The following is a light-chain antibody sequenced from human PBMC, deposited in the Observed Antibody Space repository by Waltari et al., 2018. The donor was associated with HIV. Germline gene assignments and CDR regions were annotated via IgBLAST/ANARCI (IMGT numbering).Light chain of an antibody. V-gene: IGKV3-20*01. CDR1: QSVTSSH. CDR3: HQYAASPRT. J-gene: IGKJ2*01. CDR2: DAS. Sequence: EIVLTQSPGTLSLSPGEGATLSCRASQSVTSSHLAWYQQRPGQAPSLLIFDASSRPTGVPDRFSGSGSGTDFTLTISRLEPEDFPVYYCHQYAASPRTFGQGTTVEIK.